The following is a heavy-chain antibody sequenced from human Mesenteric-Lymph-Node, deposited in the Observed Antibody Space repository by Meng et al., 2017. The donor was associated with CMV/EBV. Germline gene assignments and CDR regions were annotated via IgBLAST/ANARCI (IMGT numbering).Heavy chain of an antibody. CDR1: GFIFSNYW. Sequence: GESLKISCAASGFIFSNYWMTWVRQAPGKGLEWVANIKKDGSEKNYLDSVKGRFTISRDNAKNSLYLQMNSLRAEDTAVYYCARGWDYYDSSGYWGIGYWGQGTLVTVSS. CDR2: IKKDGSEK. J-gene: IGHJ4*02. CDR3: ARGWDYYDSSGYWGIGY. V-gene: IGHV3-7*03. D-gene: IGHD3-22*01.